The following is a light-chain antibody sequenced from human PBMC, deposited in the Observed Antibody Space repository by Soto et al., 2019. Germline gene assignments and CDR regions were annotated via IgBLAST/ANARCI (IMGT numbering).Light chain of an antibody. J-gene: IGKJ4*01. Sequence: ELVMTQSPATLSVSPGERATLSCRASQSVRSNLAWYQQKPGQAPRLLIYGASTRATGIPARFSGSGSGTEFTLTISSLQSEDFAVYYCQQYNNWPLLTFGGGTKVEIK. CDR2: GAS. CDR3: QQYNNWPLLT. CDR1: QSVRSN. V-gene: IGKV3-15*01.